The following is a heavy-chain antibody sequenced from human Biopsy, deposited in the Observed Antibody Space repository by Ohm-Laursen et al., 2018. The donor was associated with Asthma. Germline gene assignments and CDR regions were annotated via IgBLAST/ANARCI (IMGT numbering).Heavy chain of an antibody. CDR1: GYTFNSAG. J-gene: IGHJ6*02. V-gene: IGHV1-18*01. CDR3: ARAVDYSHYYGIDV. CDR2: ISVYNGNT. Sequence: SVKVSCKTYGYTFNSAGITWVRQAPGQGIEWMGWISVYNGNTKVAQKLQDTVTMTTDTSTSTAYMDLRSLRSDDTAVYFCARAVDYSHYYGIDVWGQGTTVTVS. D-gene: IGHD3-10*01.